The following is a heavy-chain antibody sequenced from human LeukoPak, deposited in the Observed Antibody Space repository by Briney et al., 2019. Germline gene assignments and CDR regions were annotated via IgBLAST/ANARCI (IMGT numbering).Heavy chain of an antibody. Sequence: SETLSLTCTVSGGSISGYYWSWIRQPAGKGLEWIGRIYTSGSTNYDPSLKSRVTMSVDTSKNQFSLKLSSVTAADTAVYYCASEGDYSSGEGWFDPWGQGTLVTVSS. CDR3: ASEGDYSSGEGWFDP. CDR1: GGSISGYY. D-gene: IGHD3-10*01. V-gene: IGHV4-4*07. J-gene: IGHJ5*02. CDR2: IYTSGST.